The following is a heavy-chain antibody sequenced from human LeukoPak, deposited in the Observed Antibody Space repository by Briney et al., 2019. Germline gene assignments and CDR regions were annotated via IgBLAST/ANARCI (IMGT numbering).Heavy chain of an antibody. CDR2: ISSSSNII. J-gene: IGHJ4*02. D-gene: IGHD5-18*01. CDR3: ARDTLNARGYNYGYSDY. Sequence: PGGSLRLSCVASKFTFSSYWVSWVRQAPGKGLEWVSYISSSSNIIYYADSVKGRFTISRDNAKKSLYLQMNSLRAEDTAVYYCARDTLNARGYNYGYSDYWGQGTLVTVSS. V-gene: IGHV3-48*04. CDR1: KFTFSSYW.